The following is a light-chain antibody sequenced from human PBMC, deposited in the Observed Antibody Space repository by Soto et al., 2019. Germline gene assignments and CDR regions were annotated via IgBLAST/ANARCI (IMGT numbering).Light chain of an antibody. CDR2: DDG. V-gene: IGLV3-21*02. J-gene: IGLJ3*02. Sequence: SYELTQPPSVSVAPGQTARITCGGNKIGSKSVHWYQQRPGQAPVLVVFDDGDRPSGIPERFSGSNSGNTATLTISGVEAEDEADYYCQVWDSSKWVFGGGTKVTVL. CDR1: KIGSKS. CDR3: QVWDSSKWV.